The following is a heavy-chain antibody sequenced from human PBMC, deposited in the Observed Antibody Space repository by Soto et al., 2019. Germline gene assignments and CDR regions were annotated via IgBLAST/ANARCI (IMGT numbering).Heavy chain of an antibody. Sequence: GASVKVSCKASGGTFSSYAISWVRQAPGQGLEWMGGIIPIFGTANYAQKFQGRVTITADKSTSTAYMELSSLRSEDTAVYYCAGLEEGVTTNNYYYGIDVWGQGTTVTVYS. D-gene: IGHD1-1*01. CDR1: GGTFSSYA. CDR2: IIPIFGTA. CDR3: AGLEEGVTTNNYYYGIDV. J-gene: IGHJ6*02. V-gene: IGHV1-69*06.